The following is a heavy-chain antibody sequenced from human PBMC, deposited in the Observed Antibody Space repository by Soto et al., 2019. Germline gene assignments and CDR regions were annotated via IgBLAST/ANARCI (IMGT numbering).Heavy chain of an antibody. J-gene: IGHJ6*02. CDR2: ISYDGSNK. Sequence: GGSLRLSCAASGFTFSSYGMHWVRQAPGKGLEWVAVISYDGSNKYYADSVKGRFTISRDNSKNTLYLQMNSLRAGDTAVYYCAKDLRGIAAPGIYYYYGMDVWGQGTTVTVSS. V-gene: IGHV3-30*18. D-gene: IGHD6-25*01. CDR3: AKDLRGIAAPGIYYYYGMDV. CDR1: GFTFSSYG.